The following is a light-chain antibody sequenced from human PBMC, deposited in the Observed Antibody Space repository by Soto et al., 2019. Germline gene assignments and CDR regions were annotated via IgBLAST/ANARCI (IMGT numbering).Light chain of an antibody. Sequence: QSALTHPPSASGSPGQSVTISCTGTSSDVGGYNYVSWYQQHPGKVPKLMVYEVNKRPSGVPDRFSGSKSGNTASLTVSGLQAEDEADYYCTSYAGGNNVCGTGTKVTVL. CDR3: TSYAGGNNV. CDR1: SSDVGGYNY. J-gene: IGLJ1*01. V-gene: IGLV2-8*01. CDR2: EVN.